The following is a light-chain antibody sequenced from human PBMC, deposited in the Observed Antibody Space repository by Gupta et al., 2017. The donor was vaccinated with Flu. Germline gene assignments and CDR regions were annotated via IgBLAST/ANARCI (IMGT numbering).Light chain of an antibody. CDR3: SSSAGSNQFGGV. J-gene: IGLJ2*01. CDR2: YGS. Sequence: QSALPQPPSASGSPGQSVTISCTGTSSDVGVYNYVAWYQQHPGKAPQLMLYYGSKRPSGVHHRFSGDKNGDTASLMVSGRQDEDDADDYCSSSAGSNQFGGVFGGGTKLTVL. CDR1: SSDVGVYNY. V-gene: IGLV2-8*01.